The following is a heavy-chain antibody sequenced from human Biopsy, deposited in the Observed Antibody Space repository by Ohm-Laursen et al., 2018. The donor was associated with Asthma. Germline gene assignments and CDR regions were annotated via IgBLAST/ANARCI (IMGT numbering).Heavy chain of an antibody. CDR2: ISPNNGGT. D-gene: IGHD7-27*01. V-gene: IGHV1-2*06. CDR1: GYTFTNYH. CDR3: ARGQKSPGDRWFDP. J-gene: IGHJ5*02. Sequence: VATVKISCKASGYTFTNYHMHWVRQAPGEGLEWMGRISPNNGGTNYAQKFQGRVTMTRDRSISTAYMELSRLRSDDTALYYCARGQKSPGDRWFDPWGQGTLVTVSS.